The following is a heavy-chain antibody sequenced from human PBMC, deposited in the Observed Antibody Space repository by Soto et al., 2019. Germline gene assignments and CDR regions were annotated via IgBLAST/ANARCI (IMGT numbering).Heavy chain of an antibody. V-gene: IGHV3-23*01. CDR1: GFTFSHYA. CDR3: AKGREGYYMEV. D-gene: IGHD2-15*01. Sequence: GGSLRLSCAASGFTFSHYAMSWVRQAPGEGLEWVSAMSDSGGSTYYADSVKGRFTISRDNSKNTLFLQMNSLRVEDTAVYYCAKGREGYYMEVWGKGTTVTVSS. J-gene: IGHJ6*03. CDR2: MSDSGGST.